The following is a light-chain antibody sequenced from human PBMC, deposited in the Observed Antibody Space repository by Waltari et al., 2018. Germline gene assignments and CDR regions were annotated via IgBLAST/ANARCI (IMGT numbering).Light chain of an antibody. CDR1: SSDIGIYNL. CDR2: EVS. CDR3: CSYAGDSTYV. V-gene: IGLV2-23*02. J-gene: IGLJ1*01. Sequence: QSALTQPASVSGSPGQSITISCTGSSSDIGIYNLVSWYQHHPGKFPKLIIYEVSERPSGVSGRFSGSKSGNTASLTLSDLQPEDGADYYCCSYAGDSTYVFGTGTKVTVL.